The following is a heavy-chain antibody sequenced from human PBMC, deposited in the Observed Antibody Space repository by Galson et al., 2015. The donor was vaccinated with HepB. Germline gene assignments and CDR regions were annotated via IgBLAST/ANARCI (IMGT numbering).Heavy chain of an antibody. Sequence: SLRLSCAASGFTFSSYAIDWVRQAPGKGLEYVSGISSQGVSTYSANSVKGRFTISSDNSKNTVYLQMGSMRAEDMAVYYCARDRSGSGWYRGAFDIWGQGTVVTVSS. V-gene: IGHV3-64*01. D-gene: IGHD6-19*01. J-gene: IGHJ3*02. CDR1: GFTFSSYA. CDR3: ARDRSGSGWYRGAFDI. CDR2: ISSQGVST.